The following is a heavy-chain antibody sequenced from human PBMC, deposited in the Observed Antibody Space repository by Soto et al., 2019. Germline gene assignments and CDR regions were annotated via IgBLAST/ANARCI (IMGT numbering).Heavy chain of an antibody. CDR3: AKDAIAYNGKDDAFDP. J-gene: IGHJ3*01. D-gene: IGHD1-20*01. V-gene: IGHV3-23*01. CDR2: IGPTEAHA. CDR1: GYTFGDYA. Sequence: GGSLRLSCLASGYTFGDYAMRWVRQAPGKGLEWVSAIGPTEAHAPAYAHSVKGRFTISRDNSRNTLYLQMTKLRSEGTGVYYCAKDAIAYNGKDDAFDPWGQGTMVTVSS.